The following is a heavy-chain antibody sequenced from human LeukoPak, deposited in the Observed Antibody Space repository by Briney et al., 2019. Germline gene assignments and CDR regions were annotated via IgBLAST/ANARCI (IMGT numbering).Heavy chain of an antibody. J-gene: IGHJ6*02. V-gene: IGHV4-34*01. CDR1: GGSFSGYY. CDR3: VRGSPFYYYYGMDV. CDR2: INHSGST. Sequence: SETLSLTCAVYGGSFSGYYWSWIRQPPGKGLEWIGEINHSGSTNYNPSLKSRVTISVDTSKNQFSLKLSSVTAADTAVYYCVRGSPFYYYYGMDVWGQGTTVTVSS.